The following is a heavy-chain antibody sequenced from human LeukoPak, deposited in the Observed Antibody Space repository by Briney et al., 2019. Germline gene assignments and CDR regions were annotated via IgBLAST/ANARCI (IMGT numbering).Heavy chain of an antibody. D-gene: IGHD3-10*01. Sequence: SETLSLTCTVSGGSMNSYYWSWIRQPPGKGLEWIAYIHYSGGTNNNPSLQSRVTISLETSRDHFSLQLSSVTAADTAVYYCAASRGDPCLPFDYWGQGTLVTVSS. CDR1: GGSMNSYY. V-gene: IGHV4-59*01. CDR2: IHYSGGT. CDR3: AASRGDPCLPFDY. J-gene: IGHJ4*02.